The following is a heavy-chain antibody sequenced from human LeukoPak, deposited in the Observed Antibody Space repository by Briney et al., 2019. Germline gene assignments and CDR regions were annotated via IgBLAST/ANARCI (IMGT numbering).Heavy chain of an antibody. J-gene: IGHJ4*02. V-gene: IGHV1-69*13. CDR3: ARGGLVQLWLRGGYYFDY. CDR2: IIPIFGTA. Sequence: ASVKVSCKASGGTFSSYAISWVRQAPGQGLEWMGGIIPIFGTANYAQKFQGRVTITADESTSTACMELSSLRSEDTAVYYCARGGLVQLWLRGGYYFDYWGQGTLVTVSS. D-gene: IGHD5-18*01. CDR1: GGTFSSYA.